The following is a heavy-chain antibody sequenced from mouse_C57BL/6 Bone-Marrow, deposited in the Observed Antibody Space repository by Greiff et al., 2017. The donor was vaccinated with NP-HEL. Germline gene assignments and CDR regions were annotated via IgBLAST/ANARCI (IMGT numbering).Heavy chain of an antibody. J-gene: IGHJ3*01. D-gene: IGHD1-1*01. CDR2: INPNYGTT. CDR3: ARNYGSSYPAWFAY. CDR1: GYSFTDYN. V-gene: IGHV1-39*01. Sequence: EVQLQESGPELVKPGASVKISCKASGYSFTDYNMNWVKQSNGKSLEWIGVINPNYGTTSYNQKFKGKATLTVDQSSSTAYMQLNSLTSEDSAVYYCARNYGSSYPAWFAYWGQGTLVTVSA.